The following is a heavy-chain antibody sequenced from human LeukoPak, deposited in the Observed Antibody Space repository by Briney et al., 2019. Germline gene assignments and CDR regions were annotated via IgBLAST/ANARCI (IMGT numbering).Heavy chain of an antibody. Sequence: SETLSLTCTVFGVSIFSSYWNWVRQPPGKGLEWIGYVHYSGSTNYNPSLKSRVTISVDTSKSQFSLKLSSATAADTAVYYCATGRSIRYFDYWGQGTLLTVSS. CDR2: VHYSGST. CDR3: ATGRSIRYFDY. J-gene: IGHJ4*02. CDR1: GVSIFSSY. D-gene: IGHD3-9*01. V-gene: IGHV4-59*12.